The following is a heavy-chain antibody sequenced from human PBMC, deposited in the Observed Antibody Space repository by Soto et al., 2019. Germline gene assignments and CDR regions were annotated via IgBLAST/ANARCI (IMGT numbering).Heavy chain of an antibody. CDR1: GFTFSSYA. V-gene: IGHV3-30-3*01. Sequence: GGSLRLSCAASGFTFSSYAMHWVRQAPGKGLEWVAVISYDGSNKYYADSVKGRFTISRDNSKNTLYLQMNSLRAEDTAVYYCARDLPARLPQYGMDVWGQGTTVTVSS. CDR2: ISYDGSNK. CDR3: ARDLPARLPQYGMDV. D-gene: IGHD6-6*01. J-gene: IGHJ6*02.